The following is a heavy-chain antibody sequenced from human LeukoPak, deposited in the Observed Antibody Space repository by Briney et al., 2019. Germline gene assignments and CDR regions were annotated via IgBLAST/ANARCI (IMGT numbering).Heavy chain of an antibody. CDR2: IIPILGIA. Sequence: GASVKVSCKASGGTFSSYAISWVRQAPGQGLEWMGRIIPILGIANYAQKFQGRVTITADKSTSTAYMELSSLRSEDTAVYYCARVWGLSPRSPFDPWGQGTLVTVSS. D-gene: IGHD3-16*02. J-gene: IGHJ5*02. CDR1: GGTFSSYA. CDR3: ARVWGLSPRSPFDP. V-gene: IGHV1-69*04.